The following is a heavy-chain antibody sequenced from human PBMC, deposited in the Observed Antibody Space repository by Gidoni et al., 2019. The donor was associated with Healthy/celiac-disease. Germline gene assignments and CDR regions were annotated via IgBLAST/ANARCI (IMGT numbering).Heavy chain of an antibody. V-gene: IGHV1-3*01. J-gene: IGHJ6*02. CDR2: INAGNGNT. CDR1: GYTFTSYA. D-gene: IGHD6-19*01. CDR3: AREFKQWPAQIIYYYYGMDV. Sequence: QVQLVQSGAEVKKPGASVKVSCKASGYTFTSYAMHWVRQAPGQRLEWMGWINAGNGNTKYSQKFQGRVTITRDTSASTAYMELSSLRSEDTAVYYCAREFKQWPAQIIYYYYGMDVWGQGTTVTVSS.